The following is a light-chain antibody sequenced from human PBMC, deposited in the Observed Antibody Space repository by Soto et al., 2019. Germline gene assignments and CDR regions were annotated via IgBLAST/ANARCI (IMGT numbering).Light chain of an antibody. V-gene: IGKV3-20*01. CDR1: LSVGRNY. CDR2: DAS. Sequence: EIVLTQSPGTLSLSPGERATLSCRASLSVGRNYLAWFQQKPGQAPRLLIYDASSRATGIPDRFSGSGSGTDFTLTISRLEPEDFAVFYWHQYAASPLTFGGGTKVEIK. J-gene: IGKJ4*01. CDR3: HQYAASPLT.